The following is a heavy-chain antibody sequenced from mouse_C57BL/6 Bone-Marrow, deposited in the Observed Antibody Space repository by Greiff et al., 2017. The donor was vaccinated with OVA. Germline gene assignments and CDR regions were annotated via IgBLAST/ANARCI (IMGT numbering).Heavy chain of an antibody. CDR2: IDPSDSYT. CDR3: ARGGNRDDGIWRAMDY. V-gene: IGHV1-50*01. D-gene: IGHD4-1*01. J-gene: IGHJ4*01. Sequence: QVQLQQPGAELVKPGASVKLSCKASGYTFTSYWMQWVKQRPGQGLEWIGEIDPSDSYTNYNQKFKGKATLTVDTSSSTAYMQRSRLTSEDAAVDYCARGGNRDDGIWRAMDYWGQGTSVTVAS. CDR1: GYTFTSYW.